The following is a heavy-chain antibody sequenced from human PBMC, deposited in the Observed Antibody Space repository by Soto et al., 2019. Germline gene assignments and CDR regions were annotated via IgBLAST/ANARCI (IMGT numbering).Heavy chain of an antibody. CDR1: GGSISSYY. CDR3: GRYCSGGSCYLDP. V-gene: IGHV4-59*01. J-gene: IGHJ5*02. D-gene: IGHD2-15*01. CDR2: IYYSGST. Sequence: PSETLSLTCTVSGGSISSYYWSWIRQPPGKGLEWIGYIYYSGSTNYNPSLKSRVTISVDTSKNQFSLKLSSVTAADTAVYYCGRYCSGGSCYLDPWGQGTLVTVSS.